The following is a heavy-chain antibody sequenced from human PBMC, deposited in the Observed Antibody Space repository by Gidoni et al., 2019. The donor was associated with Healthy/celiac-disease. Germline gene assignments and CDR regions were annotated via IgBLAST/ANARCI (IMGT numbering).Heavy chain of an antibody. J-gene: IGHJ3*02. D-gene: IGHD1-1*01. CDR1: GYSFTSYW. Sequence: EVQLVQSGAEVTKPGESLKISCKGSGYSFTSYWIGWVRQMPGKGLEWTGIIYTGDSDTRYSTSFQGQVTISADKSISTAYLQWSSLKASDTAMYYCARPLTLEPPDVAFDIWGQGTMVTVSS. CDR3: ARPLTLEPPDVAFDI. V-gene: IGHV5-51*03. CDR2: IYTGDSDT.